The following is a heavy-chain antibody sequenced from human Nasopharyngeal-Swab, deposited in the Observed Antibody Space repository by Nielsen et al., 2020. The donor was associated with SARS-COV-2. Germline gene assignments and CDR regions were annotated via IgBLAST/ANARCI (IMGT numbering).Heavy chain of an antibody. J-gene: IGHJ6*02. CDR2: ISSSSSYI. V-gene: IGHV3-21*01. CDR3: TVVSEYYYYYGMDV. D-gene: IGHD4-23*01. Sequence: GSLRLSCAASGFTFSSYSMNWVRQAPGKGLEWVSSISSSSSYIYYADSVKGRFTISRDNAKNSLYLQMNSLRAEDTAVYYCTVVSEYYYYYGMDVWGQGTTVTVSS. CDR1: GFTFSSYS.